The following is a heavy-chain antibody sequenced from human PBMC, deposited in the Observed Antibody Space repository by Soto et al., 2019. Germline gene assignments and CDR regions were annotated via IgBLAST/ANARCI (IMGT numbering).Heavy chain of an antibody. D-gene: IGHD2-2*01. V-gene: IGHV3-23*01. CDR3: ATFRFCTSTSCYGREGGF. CDR1: GFTFSSYA. Sequence: EVQLLESGGGLVQPGGSLRHSCAASGFTFSSYAMSWVRQAPGKGLEWVSTMSGSGGYTYYADSVEGRFAISRDNSKNTLYLQMADLRAEDTAVYYCATFRFCTSTSCYGREGGFWGQGTLVTVSS. J-gene: IGHJ4*02. CDR2: MSGSGGYT.